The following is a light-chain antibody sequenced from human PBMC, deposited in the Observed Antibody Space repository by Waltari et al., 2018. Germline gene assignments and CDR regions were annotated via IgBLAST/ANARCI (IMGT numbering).Light chain of an antibody. CDR3: CSYAGSTTRWV. Sequence: QSALTQPASVSGSPGQSTTLSSTGTSSDVGSYTLVPWYQQHPGKAPKLIIYAGSKRPSGASARFSGSKSGNTASLTISGLQAEDEADYYCCSYAGSTTRWVFGGGTKLTVL. J-gene: IGLJ3*02. CDR1: SSDVGSYTL. CDR2: AGS. V-gene: IGLV2-23*01.